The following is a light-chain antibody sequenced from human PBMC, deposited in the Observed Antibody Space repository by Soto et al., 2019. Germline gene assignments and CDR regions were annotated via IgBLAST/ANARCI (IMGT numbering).Light chain of an antibody. V-gene: IGKV2D-29*02. CDR3: MQSTQLPPT. J-gene: IGKJ5*01. CDR2: EVS. CDR1: QSLLHITGETF. Sequence: DVVMTQTPLSPSVAPGQPACISCKSSQSLLHITGETFLFWYLQKPGQSPQLLIYEVSTRVSGVPDRFSGSGSGTDFTLEISRVETDDVGIYYCMQSTQLPPTFGQGTRLEI.